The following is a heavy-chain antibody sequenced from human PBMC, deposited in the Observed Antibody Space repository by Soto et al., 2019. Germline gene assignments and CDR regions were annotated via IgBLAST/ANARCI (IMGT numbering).Heavy chain of an antibody. CDR1: GGTFSSYT. Sequence: QVQLVQSGAEVKKPGSSVKVSCKASGGTFSSYTISWVRQAPGQGLEWMGRIIPILGIANYAQKFQGRVTITADKFTSTAYMELSSLRSEDTAVYYCARDSVKYCSGGSCYSPYFDYWGQGTLVTVSS. CDR2: IIPILGIA. J-gene: IGHJ4*02. CDR3: ARDSVKYCSGGSCYSPYFDY. V-gene: IGHV1-69*08. D-gene: IGHD2-15*01.